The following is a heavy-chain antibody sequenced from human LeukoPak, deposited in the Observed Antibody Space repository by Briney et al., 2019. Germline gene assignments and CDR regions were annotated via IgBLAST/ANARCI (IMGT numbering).Heavy chain of an antibody. D-gene: IGHD2-15*01. J-gene: IGHJ6*02. V-gene: IGHV3-21*01. CDR1: GFTFSNYS. Sequence: PGGSLRLSCAASGFTFSNYSMNWVRQAPGKGLEWVSSISSSSSYIYYADSVKGRFTISRDNAKNSLYLQMNSLRAEDTAVYYCASLGYCSGGSCYYGMDVWGQGTTVTVSS. CDR3: ASLGYCSGGSCYYGMDV. CDR2: ISSSSSYI.